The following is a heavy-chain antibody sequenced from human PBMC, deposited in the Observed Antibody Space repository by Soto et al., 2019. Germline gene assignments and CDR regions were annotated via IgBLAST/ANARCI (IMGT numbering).Heavy chain of an antibody. CDR1: GFTVSNNY. CDR3: AKRGTTVTTALWY. V-gene: IGHV3-66*01. D-gene: IGHD4-17*01. J-gene: IGHJ4*02. CDR2: IYSGGVT. Sequence: ELQLVESGGGLVQPGGSLRLSCAASGFTVSNNYMCWVRQAPGKGLEWVSLIYSGGVTHYADSVRGRFTISRDNSRNTLYLQMNSLRADDTAVYYCAKRGTTVTTALWYWGQGTLVTVSS.